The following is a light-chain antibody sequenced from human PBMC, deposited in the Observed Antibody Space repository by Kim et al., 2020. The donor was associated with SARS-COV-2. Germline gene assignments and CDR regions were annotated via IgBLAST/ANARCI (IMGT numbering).Light chain of an antibody. CDR3: NSRDSNDNVL. J-gene: IGLJ2*01. CDR2: GKN. Sequence: VALGQTVRITCQGDSLRSYYTTWYQQKPGQAPILVIYGKNNRPSGIPDRFSGPSSGNTASLSITGAQAGDEADYYCNSRDSNDNVLFGGGTKVTVL. V-gene: IGLV3-19*01. CDR1: SLRSYY.